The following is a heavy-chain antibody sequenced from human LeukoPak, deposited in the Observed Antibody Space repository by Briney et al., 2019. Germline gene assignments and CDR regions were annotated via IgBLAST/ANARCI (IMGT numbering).Heavy chain of an antibody. Sequence: GGSLRLSCAASGFTFDDYAMHWVRQAPGKGLEWVSGISWNSGSIGYADSVKGRFTISRDNAKNSLYLQMNSLRADDTAIYYCTKDPNGDYIGAFDPWGQGTLVTVSS. J-gene: IGHJ5*02. CDR1: GFTFDDYA. CDR2: ISWNSGSI. D-gene: IGHD4-17*01. CDR3: TKDPNGDYIGAFDP. V-gene: IGHV3-9*01.